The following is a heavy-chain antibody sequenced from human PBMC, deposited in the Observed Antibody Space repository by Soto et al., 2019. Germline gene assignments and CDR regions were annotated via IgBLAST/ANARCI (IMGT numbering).Heavy chain of an antibody. D-gene: IGHD6-13*01. V-gene: IGHV4-59*01. CDR2: IYYSGST. J-gene: IGHJ6*02. CDR3: ARDIAAAVGGYYYYGMDV. Sequence: SETLSLTCTVSGGSISSYYWSWIRQPPGKGLEWIGYIYYSGSTNYNPSLKSRVTISVDTSKNQFSLKLSSVTAADTAMYYCARDIAAAVGGYYYYGMDVWGQGTTVTVSS. CDR1: GGSISSYY.